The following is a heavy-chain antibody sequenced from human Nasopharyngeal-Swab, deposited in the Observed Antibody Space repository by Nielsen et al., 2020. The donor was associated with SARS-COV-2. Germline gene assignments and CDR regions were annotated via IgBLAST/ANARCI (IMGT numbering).Heavy chain of an antibody. CDR2: IKQDGSEK. CDR3: AKDNEVVAATATWTFDI. J-gene: IGHJ3*02. Sequence: GGSLRLSCATSGFTFSSYWMSWVRQAPGKGLEWVANIKQDGSEKYYVDSVKGRFTISRDNAKNSLYLQMNSLRAEDTALYYCAKDNEVVAATATWTFDIWGQGTMVTVSS. V-gene: IGHV3-7*03. D-gene: IGHD2-15*01. CDR1: GFTFSSYW.